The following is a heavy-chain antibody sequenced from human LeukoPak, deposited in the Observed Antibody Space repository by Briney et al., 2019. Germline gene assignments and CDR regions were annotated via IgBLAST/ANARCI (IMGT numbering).Heavy chain of an antibody. V-gene: IGHV5-51*01. Sequence: GESLKISCKGSGYRFTNYWIDWVRQMPGTGLEWMGTIYPGDSDTRYSPSFQGQVTISADRSISTAYLQWSSLKASDTAMYYCATAAAGWDSLDSWGQGTLVTVSS. CDR1: GYRFTNYW. D-gene: IGHD6-13*01. CDR2: IYPGDSDT. CDR3: ATAAAGWDSLDS. J-gene: IGHJ4*02.